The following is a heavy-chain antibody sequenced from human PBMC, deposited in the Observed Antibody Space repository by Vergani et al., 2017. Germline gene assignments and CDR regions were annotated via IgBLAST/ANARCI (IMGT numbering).Heavy chain of an antibody. V-gene: IGHV1-46*03. J-gene: IGHJ4*02. CDR3: ARGDYGILTGYRY. Sequence: QVQVVQSGAEVKKSGASVKVSCKTSGYTFSNYYMHWVRQAPGQGLEWMGITNPSGGHTNYAQKFQGRVTMTRDTSTSTVYMELSSLRSEDTAIYYCARGDYGILTGYRYWVQGTLVTVSA. D-gene: IGHD3-9*01. CDR1: GYTFSNYY. CDR2: TNPSGGHT.